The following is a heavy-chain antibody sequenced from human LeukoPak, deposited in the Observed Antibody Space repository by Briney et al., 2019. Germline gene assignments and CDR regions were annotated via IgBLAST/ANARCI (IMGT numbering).Heavy chain of an antibody. CDR1: GFTFSSYS. CDR3: ARGISGTGLYYFDY. J-gene: IGHJ4*02. CDR2: ISSSSSYI. Sequence: GGSLRLSCAASGFTFSSYSMNWVRQAPGKGLEWVSSISSSSSYIYYADSVKGRFTISRDNAKNSLYLQMNSLRAGDTAVYYCARGISGTGLYYFDYWGQGTLVTVSS. D-gene: IGHD6-13*01. V-gene: IGHV3-21*01.